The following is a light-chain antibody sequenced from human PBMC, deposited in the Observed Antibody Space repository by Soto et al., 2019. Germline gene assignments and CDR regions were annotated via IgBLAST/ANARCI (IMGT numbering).Light chain of an antibody. J-gene: IGLJ3*02. Sequence: QSVLTQPPSASGTPGQRVIISCSGSRSNIQSNTVNWYQQLPGTAPKLLIHSDNMRPSGVPGRFSGSKSGTSASLAISGLQSEDEADYYCSTWDDRLTGGVFGGGTKVTVL. V-gene: IGLV1-44*01. CDR3: STWDDRLTGGV. CDR1: RSNIQSNT. CDR2: SDN.